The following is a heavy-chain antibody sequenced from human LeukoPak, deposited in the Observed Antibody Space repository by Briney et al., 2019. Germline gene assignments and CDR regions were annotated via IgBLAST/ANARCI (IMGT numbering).Heavy chain of an antibody. D-gene: IGHD3-22*01. V-gene: IGHV1-46*01. CDR1: GYTFTSYY. CDR2: INPSGGST. CDR3: ASGLYYYDSSGYYYEDYGMDV. Sequence: ASVKVSCKASGYTFTSYYMHWVRQAPGRGLEWMGIINPSGGSTSYAQKFQGRVTMTRDTSTSTVYMELSSLRSEDTAVYYCASGLYYYDSSGYYYEDYGMDVWGQGTTVTVSS. J-gene: IGHJ6*02.